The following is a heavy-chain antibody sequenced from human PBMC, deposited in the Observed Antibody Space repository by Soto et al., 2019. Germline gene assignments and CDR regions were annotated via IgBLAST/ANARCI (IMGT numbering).Heavy chain of an antibody. V-gene: IGHV3-15*01. J-gene: IGHJ4*02. D-gene: IGHD3-22*01. Sequence: VPLVESGGGLVKPGGSLRLACAASGFTFNDAWMSWVRQAPGKGLEWVGRIKRNTDGGTADYAAPVKGRFTISRDDSKNTLSLQINSLQTEDTAIYCCTTRLSSGHYSLDFWGQGTLVTVSS. CDR3: TTRLSSGHYSLDF. CDR2: IKRNTDGGTA. CDR1: GFTFNDAW.